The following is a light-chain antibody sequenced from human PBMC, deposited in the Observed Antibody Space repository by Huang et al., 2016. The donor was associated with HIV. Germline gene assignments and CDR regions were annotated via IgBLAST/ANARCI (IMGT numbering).Light chain of an antibody. CDR2: GAS. Sequence: EIVMTQSPATLSVSPGERATLSCRASQGISSNLAWYQQRPGEAPRLLIYGASTRATGIPARVSGSGSGTEFTLTISSLQSEDFAVYYCQQYNNWPPYTFGQGTKVEIK. CDR1: QGISSN. V-gene: IGKV3-15*01. CDR3: QQYNNWPPYT. J-gene: IGKJ2*01.